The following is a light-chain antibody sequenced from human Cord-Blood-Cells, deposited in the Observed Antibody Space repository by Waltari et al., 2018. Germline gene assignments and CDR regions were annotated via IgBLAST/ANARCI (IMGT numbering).Light chain of an antibody. CDR1: SSDVGGYNY. J-gene: IGLJ1*01. V-gene: IGLV2-14*01. CDR3: SSYTSSSTLGV. CDR2: DVS. Sequence: QSALTQPASVSGSPGQSITISCTGTSSDVGGYNYVSWYQQHHAKAPKLMIYDVSNRPSGVSNRFAGSKSGNTASLPISGRQAEDEADYYCSSYTSSSTLGVFGTGTKVTVL.